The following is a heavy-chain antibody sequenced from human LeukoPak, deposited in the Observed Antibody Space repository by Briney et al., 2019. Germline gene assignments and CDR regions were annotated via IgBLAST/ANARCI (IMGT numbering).Heavy chain of an antibody. J-gene: IGHJ4*02. CDR2: IYPGDANT. Sequence: GESLKISSRGSGYRFTTYWICWWRQMPGEDLEGRVMIYPGDANTRYSPSFQGQVTISADKSISTAYLQWSSMKASDTAMYYCARLYTGFDYWGQGTLVTVSS. V-gene: IGHV5-51*01. D-gene: IGHD3-16*01. CDR3: ARLYTGFDY. CDR1: GYRFTTYW.